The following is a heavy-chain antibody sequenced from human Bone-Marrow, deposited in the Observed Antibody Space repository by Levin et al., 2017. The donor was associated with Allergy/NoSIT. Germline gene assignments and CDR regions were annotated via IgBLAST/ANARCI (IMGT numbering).Heavy chain of an antibody. D-gene: IGHD3-10*01. CDR3: ARDSARLGAFDI. Sequence: SQTLSLTCTVSGGSISSATSHWTWIRQHPGKGLEWIGYIHYIGSTYYDPSLRSRSTISIDTSKNQFFLKLSSVTAADTAVYYCARDSARLGAFDIWGQGTKVTVS. CDR2: IHYIGST. J-gene: IGHJ3*02. V-gene: IGHV4-31*03. CDR1: GGSISSATSH.